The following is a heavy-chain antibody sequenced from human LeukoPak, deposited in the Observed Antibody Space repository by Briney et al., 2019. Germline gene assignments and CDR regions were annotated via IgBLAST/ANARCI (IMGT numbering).Heavy chain of an antibody. CDR3: ARDPGYLQSDY. Sequence: ASVKVSCKASGYTFTGYWIHWARQAPGQGLEWMGCMHPNSGVTGYAQRFQGRVTMTRDTSISTAYMDLSSLRSDDTAVYYCARDPGYLQSDYWGQGTLVTVPS. CDR1: GYTFTGYW. CDR2: MHPNSGVT. J-gene: IGHJ4*02. D-gene: IGHD4-11*01. V-gene: IGHV1-2*02.